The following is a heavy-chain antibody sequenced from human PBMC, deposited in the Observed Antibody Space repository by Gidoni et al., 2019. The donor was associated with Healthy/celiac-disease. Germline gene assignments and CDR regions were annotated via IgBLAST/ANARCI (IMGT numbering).Heavy chain of an antibody. V-gene: IGHV3-15*01. CDR2: IKSKTDGETT. J-gene: IGHJ4*02. CDR3: TTEPGETYYYAHFDY. CDR1: GFTFSNAW. Sequence: EVQLVESGGGLVKPGGSLRLSCAASGFTFSNAWMSWVRQAPGKGLEWVGRIKSKTDGETTDYAAPVKGRFTISRDDSKNTLYLQMNSLKTEDTAVYYCTTEPGETYYYAHFDYWGQGTLVTVSS. D-gene: IGHD3-10*01.